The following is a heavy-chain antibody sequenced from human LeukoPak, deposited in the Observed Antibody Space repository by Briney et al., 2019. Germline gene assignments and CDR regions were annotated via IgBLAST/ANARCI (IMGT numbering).Heavy chain of an antibody. D-gene: IGHD2-2*01. Sequence: GGSLRLSCAASGFTFSSYSMNWVRQAPGKGLEWVSSISSSSSYIYYADSVKGRFTISRDNAKNSLYLQMNSLRAEDTAVYYCARDHGVPEDVVPASMDVWGQGTTVTVSS. CDR2: ISSSSSYI. CDR1: GFTFSSYS. J-gene: IGHJ6*02. CDR3: ARDHGVPEDVVPASMDV. V-gene: IGHV3-21*01.